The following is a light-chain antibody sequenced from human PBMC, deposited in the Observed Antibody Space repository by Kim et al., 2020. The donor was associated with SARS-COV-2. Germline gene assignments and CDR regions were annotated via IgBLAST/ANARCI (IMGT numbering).Light chain of an antibody. CDR1: QDIGNY. CDR2: DAS. Sequence: SASVGDRITITCRASQDIGNYLNWFQQKLEKVPKLLMYDASNLQTGVPSRFSGSGSGTDFTFTITSLQPEDFATYYCQQYDSYPYTFGQGTKLEI. CDR3: QQYDSYPYT. J-gene: IGKJ2*01. V-gene: IGKV1-33*01.